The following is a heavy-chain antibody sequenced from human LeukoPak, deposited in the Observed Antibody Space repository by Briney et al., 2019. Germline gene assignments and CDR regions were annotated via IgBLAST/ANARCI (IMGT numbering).Heavy chain of an antibody. CDR2: ISSSGATM. Sequence: PGGSLRLSCAASGFTFRTFSMNWVRQAPGKGLEWVSYISSSGATMYYADSVKGRFTISRDNAKSSLFMQMNSLRAEDTAVYYCARGVGETYFDYWGQGTLVTVSS. CDR1: GFTFRTFS. V-gene: IGHV3-48*01. J-gene: IGHJ4*02. CDR3: ARGVGETYFDY. D-gene: IGHD3-10*01.